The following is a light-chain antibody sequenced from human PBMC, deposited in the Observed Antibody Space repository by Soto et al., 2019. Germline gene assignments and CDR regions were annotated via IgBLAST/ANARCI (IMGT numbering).Light chain of an antibody. V-gene: IGKV1-39*01. CDR1: QSISSY. J-gene: IGKJ1*01. CDR2: AAS. CDR3: QQSYNTPWT. Sequence: DIQMTQSPSSLSASVGDRVTITCRASQSISSYLNWYQQRPGKAPNLLIYAASSLQSGVPSRFSARGSGTNFTLTISSLQPEDFATYYCQQSYNTPWTFGHGTKVEIK.